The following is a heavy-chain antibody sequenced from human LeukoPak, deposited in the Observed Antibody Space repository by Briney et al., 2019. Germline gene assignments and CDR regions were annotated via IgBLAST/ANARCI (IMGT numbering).Heavy chain of an antibody. V-gene: IGHV4-30-4*08. Sequence: SETLSLTCTVSGGSISSGDYYWRWIRQPPGKGLEWIGYIYYSGSTYYNPSLKSRVTISVDTSKNQFSLKLSSVTAADTAVYYCARASRPYYDFNYWGQGTLVTVSS. CDR2: IYYSGST. CDR3: ARASRPYYDFNY. J-gene: IGHJ4*02. D-gene: IGHD3-3*01. CDR1: GGSISSGDYY.